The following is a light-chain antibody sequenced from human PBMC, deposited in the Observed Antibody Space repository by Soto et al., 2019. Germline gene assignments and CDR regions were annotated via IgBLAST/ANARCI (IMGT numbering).Light chain of an antibody. CDR2: EFR. CDR1: ANNIGGYNF. J-gene: IGLJ2*01. V-gene: IGLV2-8*01. Sequence: QSVLTQPPSASGSPGQSVTISCTGAANNIGGYNFVSWYQQHPGKAPKLIISEFRERPSGVPDRFSGSKSGNTASLTVSGLQAEDEADYYCSSYAGSNNVIFGGGTKVTVL. CDR3: SSYAGSNNVI.